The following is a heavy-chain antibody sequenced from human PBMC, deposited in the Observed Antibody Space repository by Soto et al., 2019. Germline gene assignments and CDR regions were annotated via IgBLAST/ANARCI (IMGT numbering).Heavy chain of an antibody. CDR1: GGSINSYY. J-gene: IGHJ2*01. CDR2: IYYSGST. D-gene: IGHD2-15*01. Sequence: PSETLSLTCTVSGGSINSYYWSWIRQPPGKGLEWIGYIYYSGSTNYNPSLKSRVTISVDTSKNQFSLKLSSVTAADTAVYYCARLVKDIVVVVAATPRTPAPWYFDLWGRGTLVTVSS. CDR3: ARLVKDIVVVVAATPRTPAPWYFDL. V-gene: IGHV4-59*08.